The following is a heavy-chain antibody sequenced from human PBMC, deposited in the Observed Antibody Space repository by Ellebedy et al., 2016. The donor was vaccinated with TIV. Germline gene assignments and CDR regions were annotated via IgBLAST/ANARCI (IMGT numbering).Heavy chain of an antibody. V-gene: IGHV3-23*01. J-gene: IGHJ4*02. Sequence: GESLKISCAASGFSFSTSGMSWVRQAPGRRPEWLSAISGSGDVTYYADSVKGRFPISRDNSKNTLYVQMDSLRAEDTAIYYCAKHTDYSRGQYRDDWGQGTLVTVSS. CDR2: ISGSGDVT. CDR1: GFSFSTSG. CDR3: AKHTDYSRGQYRDD. D-gene: IGHD6-19*01.